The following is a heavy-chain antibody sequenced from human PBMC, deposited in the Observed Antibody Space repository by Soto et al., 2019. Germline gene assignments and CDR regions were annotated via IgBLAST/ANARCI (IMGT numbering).Heavy chain of an antibody. CDR1: GFTFSSYA. J-gene: IGHJ6*02. Sequence: QVQLVESGGGVVQPGRSLRLSCAASGFTFSSYAMHWVRQAPGKGLEWVAVISYDGSNKYYADSVKGRFTISRDNSKNTMYLQMNSLRAEDTAVYYCARTSPHQNAGMDVWGQGTTVTVSS. CDR2: ISYDGSNK. D-gene: IGHD1-1*01. CDR3: ARTSPHQNAGMDV. V-gene: IGHV3-30-3*01.